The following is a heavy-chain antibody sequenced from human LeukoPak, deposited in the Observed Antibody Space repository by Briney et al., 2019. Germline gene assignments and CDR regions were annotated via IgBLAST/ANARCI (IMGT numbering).Heavy chain of an antibody. J-gene: IGHJ3*02. CDR1: PGSISSYY. Sequence: SETLSLTCTVSPGSISSYYWSWIRQPPGKGLEWFGYIYYSGSTNYNPSLKSRFTISVDTSKNQFSLKLSSVTAADTAVYYCARIYDSSGHDAFDIWGQGTMVTVSS. CDR2: IYYSGST. D-gene: IGHD3-22*01. V-gene: IGHV4-59*01. CDR3: ARIYDSSGHDAFDI.